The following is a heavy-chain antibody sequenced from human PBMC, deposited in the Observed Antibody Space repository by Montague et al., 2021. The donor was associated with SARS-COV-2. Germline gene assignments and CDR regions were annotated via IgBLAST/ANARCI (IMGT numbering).Heavy chain of an antibody. CDR3: ARRTLWGSYHLHATDTFDV. J-gene: IGHJ3*01. V-gene: IGHV1-69*13. CDR1: GGTFSDYA. Sequence: SVKVSCKASGGTFSDYAINWMRQAPGQGLEWMGGFIPMFGTSNCAQKFQGRVTITADDSTSTIYMELNSLRSEDTAVFYCARRTLWGSYHLHATDTFDVWGQGTLVTVS. D-gene: IGHD3-16*02. CDR2: FIPMFGTS.